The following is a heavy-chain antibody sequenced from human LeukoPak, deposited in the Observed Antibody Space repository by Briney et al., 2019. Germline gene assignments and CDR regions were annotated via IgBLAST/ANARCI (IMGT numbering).Heavy chain of an antibody. CDR3: AKDSYSYYDSSRNYFDY. J-gene: IGHJ4*02. CDR1: GFTFSDYY. Sequence: GGSLRLSCVASGFTFSDYYMSWVRQPPGKGLEWVANIKQDGSEKYYVDSVKGRFTISRDNSKNTLYLQMNSLRAEDTAVYYCAKDSYSYYDSSRNYFDYWGQGTLVTVSS. CDR2: IKQDGSEK. D-gene: IGHD3-22*01. V-gene: IGHV3-7*01.